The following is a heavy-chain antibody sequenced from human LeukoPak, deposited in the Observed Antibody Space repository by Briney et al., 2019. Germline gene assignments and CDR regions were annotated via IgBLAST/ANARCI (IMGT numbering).Heavy chain of an antibody. D-gene: IGHD3-9*01. V-gene: IGHV4-61*08. CDR1: GGSISSGDYY. CDR3: ARSPGTYYDILTGYFPYYFDY. J-gene: IGHJ4*02. CDR2: IYYSGST. Sequence: PSETLSLTCTVSGGSISSGDYYWSWIRQPPGKGLEWIGYIYYSGSTNYNPSLKSRVTISVDTSKNQFSLKLSSVTAADTAVYYCARSPGTYYDILTGYFPYYFDYWGQGTLVTVSS.